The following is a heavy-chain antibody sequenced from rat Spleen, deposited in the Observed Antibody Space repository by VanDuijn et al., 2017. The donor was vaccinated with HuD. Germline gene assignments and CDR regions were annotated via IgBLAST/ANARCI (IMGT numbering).Heavy chain of an antibody. CDR3: ARRFDFDY. CDR2: ISPSGGSS. Sequence: EVQLVESDGGLVQPGRSLKLSCAASGFTLSDHYMAWVRQAPTKGLEWVASISPSGGSSYYRDSVKGRFTLSRDNAKSSLYLQMDSLRSEDTATYYCARRFDFDYWGQGVMVTVSS. CDR1: GFTLSDHY. J-gene: IGHJ2*01. V-gene: IGHV5-20*01. D-gene: IGHD4-3*01.